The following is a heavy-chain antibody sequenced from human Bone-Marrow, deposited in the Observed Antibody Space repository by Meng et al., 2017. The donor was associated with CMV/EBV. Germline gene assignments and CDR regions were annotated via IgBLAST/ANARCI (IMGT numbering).Heavy chain of an antibody. J-gene: IGHJ4*02. Sequence: GESLKISCEASGFPFSDYGMHWVRQAPGKGLEWVAFIRYDGSNKYYADSVKGRFTISRDNSKNTLYLQMNSLRAEDTAVYYCASIVGAAGYYFRVPHDYWGQGTLVTVSS. CDR2: IRYDGSNK. CDR1: GFPFSDYG. V-gene: IGHV3-30*02. CDR3: ASIVGAAGYYFRVPHDY. D-gene: IGHD1-26*01.